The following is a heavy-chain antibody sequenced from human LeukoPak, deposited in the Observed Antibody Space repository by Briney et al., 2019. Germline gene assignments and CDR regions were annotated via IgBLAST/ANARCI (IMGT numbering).Heavy chain of an antibody. CDR2: IYYSGST. D-gene: IGHD6-13*01. J-gene: IGHJ5*02. CDR3: ARRVVSSSWSEINWFDP. CDR1: GGSISSSSYY. V-gene: IGHV4-39*01. Sequence: SETLSLTCTVSGGSISSSSYYWGWIRQPPGKGLEWIGSIYYSGSTYYNPSLKSRVTISVDTSKNQFSLKLSSVTAADTAVYYCARRVVSSSWSEINWFDPWGQGTLVTVSS.